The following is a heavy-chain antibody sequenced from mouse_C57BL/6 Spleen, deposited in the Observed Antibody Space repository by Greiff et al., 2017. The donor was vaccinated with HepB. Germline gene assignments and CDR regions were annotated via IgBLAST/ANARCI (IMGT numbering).Heavy chain of an antibody. CDR2: IDPEDGDT. CDR1: GFNIKDYY. Sequence: VQLQQSGAELVRPGASVKLSCTASGFNIKDYYMHWVKQRPEQGLEWIGRIDPEDGDTEYAPKFQGKATMTADTSSNTAYLQLSSLTSEDTAVYYCTTTDYGSSPSYWGQGTLVTVSA. V-gene: IGHV14-1*01. J-gene: IGHJ3*01. CDR3: TTTDYGSSPSY. D-gene: IGHD1-1*01.